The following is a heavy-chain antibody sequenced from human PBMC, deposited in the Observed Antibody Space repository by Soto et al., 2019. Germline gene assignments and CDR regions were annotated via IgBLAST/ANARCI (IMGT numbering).Heavy chain of an antibody. CDR3: VRFPSRAHYFALDV. Sequence: SETLSLTFTVSGGSISSGGYYWSWIRQYPGKGLEWIGYVYYSGNTFYNPSLKSRLTISLDSSKNQFSLNLSSVTAADTAIYYCVRFPSRAHYFALDVWGQGTTVTVSS. CDR1: GGSISSGGYY. V-gene: IGHV4-31*03. J-gene: IGHJ6*02. CDR2: VYYSGNT. D-gene: IGHD2-2*01.